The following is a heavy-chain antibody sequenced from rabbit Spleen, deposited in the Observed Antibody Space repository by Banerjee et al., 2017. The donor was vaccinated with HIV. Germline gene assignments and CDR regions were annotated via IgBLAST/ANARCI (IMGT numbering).Heavy chain of an antibody. CDR3: ARDGAGGSYFAL. J-gene: IGHJ6*01. CDR1: GIDFSSDSY. Sequence: QQQLEESGGGLVKPGGTLTLTCKASGIDFSSDSYMYWVRQAPGKGLELIAWIGTRDGSTYYASWVNGRFTISRSTSLNTVDLKMTSLTAADTATYFCARDGAGGSYFALWGPGTLVTVS. D-gene: IGHD8-1*01. V-gene: IGHV1S43*01. CDR2: IGTRDGST.